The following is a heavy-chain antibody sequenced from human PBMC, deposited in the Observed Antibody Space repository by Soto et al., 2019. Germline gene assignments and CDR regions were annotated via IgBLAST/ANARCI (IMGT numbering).Heavy chain of an antibody. J-gene: IGHJ4*02. CDR3: ASSYGDYASY. Sequence: SETLSLTCTVSGGSSSSHYWSWIRQPPGKGLEWIGYVYYTGSTYYNPSLKSRGAMSLDTSANQFSLKLSSVNPADRAVYYCASSYGDYASYWGQGTLVTASS. V-gene: IGHV4-59*11. CDR1: GGSSSSHY. D-gene: IGHD4-17*01. CDR2: VYYTGST.